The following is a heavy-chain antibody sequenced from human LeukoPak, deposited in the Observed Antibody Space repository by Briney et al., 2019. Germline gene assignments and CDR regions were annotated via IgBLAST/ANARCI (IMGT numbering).Heavy chain of an antibody. CDR2: ILYDGSNK. J-gene: IGHJ6*02. D-gene: IGHD3-10*01. Sequence: GGSLRLSCEASGFAFSFFAMSWLRQAPGKGLQWVAVILYDGSNKYFADSVKGRFIISRDNSKNTLYLQMNSLTAEDTAVYYCARVVAGSVYNSGMDVWGQGTTVTASS. V-gene: IGHV3-30*01. CDR1: GFAFSFFA. CDR3: ARVVAGSVYNSGMDV.